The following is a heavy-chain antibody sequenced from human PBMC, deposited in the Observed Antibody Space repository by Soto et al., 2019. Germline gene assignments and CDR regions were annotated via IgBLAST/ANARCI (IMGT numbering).Heavy chain of an antibody. J-gene: IGHJ3*02. CDR1: GFTFSSYW. CDR2: IKQDGSEK. CDR3: ARGLELTIDAFDI. D-gene: IGHD1-7*01. Sequence: EVQLVESGGGLVQPGGSLRLSCAASGFTFSSYWMSWVRQAPGKGLEWVANIKQDGSEKYYVDSVKGRFTISRDNAKNSLYLQMNSLRAEDTAVYYCARGLELTIDAFDIWGQGTMVTVSS. V-gene: IGHV3-7*03.